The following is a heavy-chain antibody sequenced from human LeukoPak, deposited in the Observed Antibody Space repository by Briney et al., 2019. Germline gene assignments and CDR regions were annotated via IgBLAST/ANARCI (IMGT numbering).Heavy chain of an antibody. CDR2: IYYSGST. CDR3: ARGLIIIWFDP. CDR1: GGSISSSSYY. D-gene: IGHD2-8*01. V-gene: IGHV4-61*05. Sequence: MSSETLSLTCTVSGGSISSSSYYWSWIRQPPGKGLEWIGYIYYSGSTNYNPSLKSRVTISVDTSKNQFSLKLSSVTAADTAVYYCARGLIIIWFDPWGQGTLVTVSS. J-gene: IGHJ5*02.